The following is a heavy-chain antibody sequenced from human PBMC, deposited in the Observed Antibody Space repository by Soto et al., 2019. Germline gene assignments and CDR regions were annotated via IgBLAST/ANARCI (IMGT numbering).Heavy chain of an antibody. Sequence: SETLSLTCTVSGGSISSSSYYWGWIRQPPGKGLEWIGSIYYSGSTYYNPSLKSRVTISVDTSKNQFSLKLSSVTAAETAVYYCASQWSIAARRYYYYMDVWGKGTTVTVSS. D-gene: IGHD6-6*01. J-gene: IGHJ6*03. CDR3: ASQWSIAARRYYYYMDV. V-gene: IGHV4-39*01. CDR2: IYYSGST. CDR1: GGSISSSSYY.